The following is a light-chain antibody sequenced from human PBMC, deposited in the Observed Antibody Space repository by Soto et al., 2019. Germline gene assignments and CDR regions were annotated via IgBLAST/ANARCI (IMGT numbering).Light chain of an antibody. CDR1: QSLLYENGYTY. CDR2: LGS. Sequence: DIVMTQSPLSLPVTPGEPASISCRSSQSLLYENGYTYFDWYVQKPGQPPQLLIYLGSNRPSGGSDRFSGGVSSTDFPLKISIVGTGDVGVYYCMQALQPPYTFGRGTKLEIK. V-gene: IGKV2-28*01. CDR3: MQALQPPYT. J-gene: IGKJ2*01.